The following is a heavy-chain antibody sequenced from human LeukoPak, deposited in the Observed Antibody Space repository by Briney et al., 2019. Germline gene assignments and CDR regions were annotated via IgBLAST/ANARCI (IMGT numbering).Heavy chain of an antibody. CDR3: ARAPLRHFDWSSLHYFDC. CDR2: IFYSGST. Sequence: SETLSLTCTVYGGSISSYYWSWIRQPPGKGLEWIGDIFYSGSTNYNPSLKSRVTTSVDTSKNQFSLKLSSVTAADTAVYYCARAPLRHFDWSSLHYFDCWGQGTLVTVSS. CDR1: GGSISSYY. V-gene: IGHV4-59*01. J-gene: IGHJ4*02. D-gene: IGHD3-9*01.